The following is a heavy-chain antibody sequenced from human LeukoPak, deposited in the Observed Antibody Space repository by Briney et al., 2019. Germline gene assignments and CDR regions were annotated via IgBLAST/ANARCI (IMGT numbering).Heavy chain of an antibody. Sequence: PGGSLRLSCAASGFTFSSYSMNWVRQAPGKGLEWVSSISSSSSYIYYADSVKGRFTISRDNAKNSLYLQMNSLRAEDTAVYYCARDGPDIVVLWEPLDYWGQGTLVTVSS. J-gene: IGHJ4*02. CDR3: ARDGPDIVVLWEPLDY. CDR1: GFTFSSYS. V-gene: IGHV3-21*01. CDR2: ISSSSSYI. D-gene: IGHD2-2*01.